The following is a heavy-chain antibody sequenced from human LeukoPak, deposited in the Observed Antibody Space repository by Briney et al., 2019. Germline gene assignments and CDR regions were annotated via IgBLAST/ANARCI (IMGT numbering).Heavy chain of an antibody. V-gene: IGHV4-61*01. D-gene: IGHD2-2*01. J-gene: IGHJ4*02. CDR3: ARDRCSSTSCYVDY. Sequence: SETLSLTCTVSVGSVSSGSYCRSWIRQPPGKGLECIGYIYYSGSTNYNTSLKTRVTISVDTSKNQFSLKLSSVTAGDTAVYYCARDRCSSTSCYVDYWGQGTLVTVSS. CDR1: VGSVSSGSYC. CDR2: IYYSGST.